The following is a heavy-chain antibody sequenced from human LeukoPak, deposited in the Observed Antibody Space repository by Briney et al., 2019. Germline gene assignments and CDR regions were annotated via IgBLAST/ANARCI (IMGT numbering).Heavy chain of an antibody. Sequence: GGSLRLSCAASGFSFDDLGMTWVRQVPGKGLEWVAGINWNGASTGYADSVRGRLTISRANAKNSLYLQMNSLRAEDTALYYCARAVCPTIKFCDSSYFMDVWGKGTTVNVS. J-gene: IGHJ6*03. CDR2: INWNGAST. CDR1: GFSFDDLG. CDR3: ARAVCPTIKFCDSSYFMDV. V-gene: IGHV3-20*04. D-gene: IGHD6-6*01.